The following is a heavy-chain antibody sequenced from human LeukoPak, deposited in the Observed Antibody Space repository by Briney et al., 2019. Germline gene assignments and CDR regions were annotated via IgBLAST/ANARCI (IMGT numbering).Heavy chain of an antibody. V-gene: IGHV1-2*02. Sequence: GASVKVSCKTSGYSFTGYYMHWVRQAPGQGLEWMGWINPNSGGTNYAQKFQGRVTMTRDTSISTAYMELSSLRFDDTAVYYCARDPHLFITPPAGENDALDIWGQGTMVTVSP. CDR3: ARDPHLFITPPAGENDALDI. D-gene: IGHD3-10*01. J-gene: IGHJ3*02. CDR2: INPNSGGT. CDR1: GYSFTGYY.